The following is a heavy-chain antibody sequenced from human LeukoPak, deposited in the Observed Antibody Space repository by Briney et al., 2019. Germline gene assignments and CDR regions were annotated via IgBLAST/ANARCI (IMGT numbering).Heavy chain of an antibody. V-gene: IGHV3-74*01. CDR3: ARGLAGAYRIMDV. CDR2: TSADGTTT. J-gene: IGHJ6*02. Sequence: GGSLRLSRVASGFTFNAYWIHWVRQGPGKGLVWVSLTSADGTTTTYADSVTGRFTVSRDNAKNTVYLQMNSLRAEDAAVYYCARGLAGAYRIMDVWGQGTTVTVS. CDR1: GFTFNAYW. D-gene: IGHD6-19*01.